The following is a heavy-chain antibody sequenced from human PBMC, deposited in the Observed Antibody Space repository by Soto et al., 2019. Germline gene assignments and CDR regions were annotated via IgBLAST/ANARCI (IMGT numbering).Heavy chain of an antibody. CDR3: GRGRSGQIVVFY. J-gene: IGHJ4*02. CDR1: GYTLTGHY. Sequence: GXSVKVSCETSGYTLTGHYIHWVRQAPQQGPEWMGEIGPESGATRYAQKFRGRVTMTMDTSITTVYMELKNLSPDDTAVYYCGRGRSGQIVVFYWGQGTPVTGSS. V-gene: IGHV1-2*02. CDR2: IGPESGAT. D-gene: IGHD1-26*01.